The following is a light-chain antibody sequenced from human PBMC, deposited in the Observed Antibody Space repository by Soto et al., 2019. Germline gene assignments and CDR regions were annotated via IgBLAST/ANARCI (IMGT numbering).Light chain of an antibody. Sequence: ESVLTQSPGTLSLSPGERATLSCSASQSVSSSYLAWYQQKPGQAPRLLIYGASSRATGIPDRFSGSVSGTDFTLTIGRLEPEDFAVYYCQQYGSSPYTFGQGTKV. J-gene: IGKJ2*01. V-gene: IGKV3-20*01. CDR3: QQYGSSPYT. CDR1: QSVSSSY. CDR2: GAS.